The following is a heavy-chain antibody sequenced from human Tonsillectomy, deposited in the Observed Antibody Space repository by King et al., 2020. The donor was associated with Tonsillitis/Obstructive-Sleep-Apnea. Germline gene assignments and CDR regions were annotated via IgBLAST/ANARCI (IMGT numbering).Heavy chain of an antibody. CDR2: IYDSGGT. CDR1: GGSISSSSYY. D-gene: IGHD3-3*01. V-gene: IGHV4-39*01. J-gene: IGHJ4*02. Sequence: LQLQESGPGLVKPSETLSLTCTVSGGSISSSSYYWGWIRQPPGKGLEWSGSIYDSGGTYSNPSLKRRFTISVDTSKNQFSLKLSSVTAADTAVYYCARGPYYDFWSGYYSFDYWGQGTLVTVSS. CDR3: ARGPYYDFWSGYYSFDY.